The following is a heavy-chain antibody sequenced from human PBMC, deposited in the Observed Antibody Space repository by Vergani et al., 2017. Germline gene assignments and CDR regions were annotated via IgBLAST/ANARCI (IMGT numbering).Heavy chain of an antibody. J-gene: IGHJ6*03. Sequence: QVQLVQSGAEVKKPGASVKVSCKASGYTFTSYGINWVRQATGQGLEWMGWMNPNSGNTGYAQKFQGRVTMTRNTSISTAYMELSSLRSEDTAVYYCARDFPYSNYGWEEGYYYYYMDVWGKGTTVTVSS. CDR3: ARDFPYSNYGWEEGYYYYYMDV. CDR2: MNPNSGNT. V-gene: IGHV1-8*02. D-gene: IGHD4-11*01. CDR1: GYTFTSYG.